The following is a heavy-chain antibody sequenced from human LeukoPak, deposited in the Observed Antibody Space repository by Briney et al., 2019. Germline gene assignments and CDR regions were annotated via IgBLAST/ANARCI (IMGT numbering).Heavy chain of an antibody. CDR2: IYYSGST. D-gene: IGHD1-7*01. CDR1: GGSISSYY. J-gene: IGHJ5*02. V-gene: IGHV4-59*08. Sequence: PSETLSLTCTVSGGSISSYYWSWIRQPPGKGLEWMGYIYYSGSTYYNPSLNSRVTISVDTSTSHSSPKLCSVTAADTAVYYCARHNPTGTGTNWWFDPWGQGTLVTVSS. CDR3: ARHNPTGTGTNWWFDP.